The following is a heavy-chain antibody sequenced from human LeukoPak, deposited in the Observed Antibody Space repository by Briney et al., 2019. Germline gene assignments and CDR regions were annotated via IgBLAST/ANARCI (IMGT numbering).Heavy chain of an antibody. CDR3: ARALSIVVVPAAIIGYYFDY. V-gene: IGHV4-34*01. CDR1: GGSFSGYY. CDR2: INHSGST. Sequence: LETLSLTCAVYGGSFSGYYWSWIRQPPGKGLEWIGEINHSGSTNYNPSLKSRVTISVDTSKNQFSLKLSSVTAADTAVYYCARALSIVVVPAAIIGYYFDYWGQGTLVIVSS. D-gene: IGHD2-2*02. J-gene: IGHJ4*02.